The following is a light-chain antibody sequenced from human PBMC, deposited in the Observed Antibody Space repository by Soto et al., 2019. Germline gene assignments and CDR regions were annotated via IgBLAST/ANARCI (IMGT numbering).Light chain of an antibody. Sequence: QSALTQPDSVSGSPGQSITVSCTGTSSDVGGYKDLSWYQQHPGKAPKPIIYEVSNRPSGVSNRFSGSKSGNTASLNISGLQAEDDADYYCCSYTSTTTPNVFGTGTKLTVL. CDR1: SSDVGGYKD. CDR3: CSYTSTTTPNV. J-gene: IGLJ1*01. V-gene: IGLV2-14*03. CDR2: EVS.